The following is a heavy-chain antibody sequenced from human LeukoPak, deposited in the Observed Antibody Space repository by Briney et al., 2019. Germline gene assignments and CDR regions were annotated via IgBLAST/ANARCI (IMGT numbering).Heavy chain of an antibody. Sequence: ASVMVSCKASGYTFTGYYMHWVRQAPGQGLEWMGWINSNSGGTNYAQKFQGRVTMTRDTSISTAYMELSRLRSDDTAVYYCASGYCSSTSCYPNWFDPWGQGTLVTVSS. CDR1: GYTFTGYY. D-gene: IGHD2-2*03. CDR3: ASGYCSSTSCYPNWFDP. J-gene: IGHJ5*02. CDR2: INSNSGGT. V-gene: IGHV1-2*02.